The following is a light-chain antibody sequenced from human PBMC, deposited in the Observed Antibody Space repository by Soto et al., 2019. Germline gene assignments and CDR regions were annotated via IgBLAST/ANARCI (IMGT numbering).Light chain of an antibody. Sequence: EIVLTQSPGTLSLSPGERATLSCRASQSVSSSYLAWYQQKPGQAPRLLIYGASSRATGSPDRFIDSGSGTDFTLTISRLEPEDFAVYYFQQYGSSPRFTFGPGTKVDIK. CDR2: GAS. J-gene: IGKJ3*01. CDR1: QSVSSSY. CDR3: QQYGSSPRFT. V-gene: IGKV3-20*01.